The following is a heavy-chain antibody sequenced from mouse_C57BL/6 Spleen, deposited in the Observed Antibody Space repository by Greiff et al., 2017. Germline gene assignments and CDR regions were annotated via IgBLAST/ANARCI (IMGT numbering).Heavy chain of an antibody. CDR1: GYSFTDYN. Sequence: VHVKQSGPELVKPGASVKISCKASGYSFTDYNMNWVKQSNGKSLEWIGVINPNYGTTSYNQKFKGKAKLTVDQSSSTAYMQLNSLTSEDSAVYYCARMGDGDYAFDYWGQGTTLTVSS. J-gene: IGHJ2*01. V-gene: IGHV1-39*01. CDR2: INPNYGTT. CDR3: ARMGDGDYAFDY. D-gene: IGHD2-13*01.